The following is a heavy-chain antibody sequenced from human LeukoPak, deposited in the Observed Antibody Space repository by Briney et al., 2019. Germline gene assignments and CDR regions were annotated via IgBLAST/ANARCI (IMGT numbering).Heavy chain of an antibody. V-gene: IGHV3-21*01. D-gene: IGHD6-19*01. CDR3: ARSIAVTLPDY. CDR2: MSSTSGHK. Sequence: GGSLRPSCAASGFTFSNYGMHWVRQAPGKGLEWVSAMSSTSGHKYYADSVKGRFTISRDNAKNSLYLQMNSLRAEDTAVYYCARSIAVTLPDYWGQGTLVTVSS. J-gene: IGHJ4*02. CDR1: GFTFSNYG.